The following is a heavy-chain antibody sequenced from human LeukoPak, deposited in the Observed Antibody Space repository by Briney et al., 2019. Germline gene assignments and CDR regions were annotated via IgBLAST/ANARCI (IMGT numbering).Heavy chain of an antibody. CDR2: IKEDGSEK. CDR1: RFTFSDYY. Sequence: QPGGSLRLSCAASRFTFSDYYMTWVRQAPGRGLEWVANIKEDGSEKNYVDSVKGRFTISRDNAKNSVYLLLNSLTPEDTAVYYCARVRYSSSSGRDVWGYYYYYYMDVWGKGTTVTVSS. CDR3: ARVRYSSSSGRDVWGYYYYYYMDV. J-gene: IGHJ6*03. V-gene: IGHV3-7*01. D-gene: IGHD6-6*01.